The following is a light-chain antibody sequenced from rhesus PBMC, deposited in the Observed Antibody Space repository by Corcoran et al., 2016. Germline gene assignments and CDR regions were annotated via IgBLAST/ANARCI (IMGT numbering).Light chain of an antibody. Sequence: DIQMTQSPSSLSASVGDTVTITCRASQSISSWLDWYQQKPGKAPKVLVYKASSLQSGVPSRFSGSGSGTDFTLTIISLKPEDVATYYCLQYSSSTLTFGGGTKVEIK. CDR1: QSISSW. CDR2: KAS. J-gene: IGKJ4*01. V-gene: IGKV1-22*01. CDR3: LQYSSSTLT.